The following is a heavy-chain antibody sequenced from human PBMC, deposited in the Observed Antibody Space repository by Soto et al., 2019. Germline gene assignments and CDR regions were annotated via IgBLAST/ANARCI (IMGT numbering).Heavy chain of an antibody. CDR2: INPYNGNT. CDR1: GYTFTKNV. D-gene: IGHD3-16*01. Sequence: ASVKVSCKASGYTFTKNVISWVRQAPGQGLEWMGWINPYNGNTDYAQKLQRRVTVTTDTSTNTVHMELRSLRSDDTAVYYCARGPHDHSFPYYFDYWGRGTLVTFSS. CDR3: ARGPHDHSFPYYFDY. V-gene: IGHV1-18*01. J-gene: IGHJ4*02.